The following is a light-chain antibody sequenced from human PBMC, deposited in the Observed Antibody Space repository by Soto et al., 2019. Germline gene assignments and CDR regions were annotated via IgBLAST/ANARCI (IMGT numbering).Light chain of an antibody. Sequence: DIQMTQSPSSLSASVGDRVTITCRASQTISIFLNWYQQKPGKAPKLLIYGASTLQGGVPSRFSGSGSGTDFTLTISRLQHEDFATYYCQRSYGSPPWTFGQGTKVEIK. J-gene: IGKJ1*01. CDR1: QTISIF. CDR2: GAS. CDR3: QRSYGSPPWT. V-gene: IGKV1-39*01.